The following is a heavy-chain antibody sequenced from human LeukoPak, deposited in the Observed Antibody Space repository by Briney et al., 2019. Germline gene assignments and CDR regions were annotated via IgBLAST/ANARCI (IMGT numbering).Heavy chain of an antibody. CDR3: ARAIVVTGNNWFDP. J-gene: IGHJ5*02. V-gene: IGHV4-34*01. CDR2: INHSGST. Sequence: PSETLSLTCAVYGGSFSGYYWSWIRQPPGKGLEWIGEINHSGSTNYNPSPKSRVTISVDTSKNQFSLKLSSVTAADTAVYYCARAIVVTGNNWFDPWGQGTLVTVSS. D-gene: IGHD2-2*01. CDR1: GGSFSGYY.